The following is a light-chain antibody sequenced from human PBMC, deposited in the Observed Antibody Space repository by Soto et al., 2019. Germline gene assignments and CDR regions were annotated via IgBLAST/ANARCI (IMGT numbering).Light chain of an antibody. CDR2: SDT. V-gene: IGLV1-40*01. CDR3: QSYDNSLNGVV. J-gene: IGLJ3*02. CDR1: SSNLGAGHN. Sequence: QSVLTQPPSVSGAPGQGVAISCTGTSSNLGAGHNVHWYQQLPGTVPKLLIYSDTNRPSGVPDRFSASKSGTSAVLAITGLQAEDEADYFCQSYDNSLNGVVFGRGTKLTVL.